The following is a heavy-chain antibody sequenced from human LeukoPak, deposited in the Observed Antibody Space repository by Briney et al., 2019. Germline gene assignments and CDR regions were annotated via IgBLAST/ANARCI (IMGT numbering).Heavy chain of an antibody. V-gene: IGHV4-61*02. D-gene: IGHD6-13*01. J-gene: IGHJ4*02. CDR1: GGSISSGDYY. Sequence: PSETLSLTCTVSGGSISSGDYYWSWIRQPAGKGLEWIGRIYTSGSTNYNPSLKSRVTMSVDTSKNQFSLKLSSVTAADTAVYYCASSSWYYFDYWGQGTLVTVSS. CDR3: ASSSWYYFDY. CDR2: IYTSGST.